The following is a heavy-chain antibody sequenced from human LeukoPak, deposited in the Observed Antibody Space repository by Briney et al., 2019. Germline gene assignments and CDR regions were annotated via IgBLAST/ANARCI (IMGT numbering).Heavy chain of an antibody. CDR1: GGSFSGYY. D-gene: IGHD4-17*01. Sequence: SETLSLTCAVYGGSFSGYYWSWIRQPPGKGLEWIGEINHSGSTNYNPSLKGRVTISVDTSKNQFSLKLSSVTAADTAVYYCARGRGTVNPLIDYWGQGTLVTVSS. J-gene: IGHJ4*02. CDR2: INHSGST. V-gene: IGHV4-34*01. CDR3: ARGRGTVNPLIDY.